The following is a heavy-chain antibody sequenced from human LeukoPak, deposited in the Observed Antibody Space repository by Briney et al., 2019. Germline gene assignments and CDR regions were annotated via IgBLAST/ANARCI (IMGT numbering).Heavy chain of an antibody. Sequence: SETLSPTCTVSGGAISGYYWSWIRQPAGKGLEWIGRIFSSGSTNDNPSLRGRVSMSVDTSKYQFSLRLSSVTAADTAVYYCARDVRQFDYWGQGTLVTVSS. V-gene: IGHV4-4*07. CDR1: GGAISGYY. CDR3: ARDVRQFDY. J-gene: IGHJ4*02. CDR2: IFSSGST.